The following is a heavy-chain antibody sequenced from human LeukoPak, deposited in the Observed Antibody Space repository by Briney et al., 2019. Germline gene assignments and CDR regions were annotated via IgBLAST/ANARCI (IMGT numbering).Heavy chain of an antibody. J-gene: IGHJ4*02. CDR3: ASPDSSGWAKGDY. V-gene: IGHV4-39*01. Sequence: PSETLSLTXTVSGGSISSSSYYWGWIRQPPGKGLEWIGSIYYSGSTYYNPSLKSRVTISVDTSKNQFSLKLSSVTAADTAVYYCASPDSSGWAKGDYWGQGTLVTVSS. CDR2: IYYSGST. CDR1: GGSISSSSYY. D-gene: IGHD6-19*01.